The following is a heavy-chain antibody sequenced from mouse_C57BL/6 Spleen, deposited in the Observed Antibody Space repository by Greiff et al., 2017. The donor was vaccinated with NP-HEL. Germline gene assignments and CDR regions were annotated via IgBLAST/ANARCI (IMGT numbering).Heavy chain of an antibody. CDR1: GYTFTSYW. V-gene: IGHV1-64*01. CDR3: ARDYYGSSLAY. D-gene: IGHD1-1*01. CDR2: IHPNSGST. Sequence: QVQLQQPGAELVKPGASVKLSCKASGYTFTSYWMHWVKQRPGQGLEWIGMIHPNSGSTNYNEKLKSKATLTVDKSSSTAYMQISSLTSEDSAVYYCARDYYGSSLAYWGQGTLVTVSA. J-gene: IGHJ3*01.